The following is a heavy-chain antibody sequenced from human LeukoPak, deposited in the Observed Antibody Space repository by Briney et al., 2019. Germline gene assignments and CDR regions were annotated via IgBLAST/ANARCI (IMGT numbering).Heavy chain of an antibody. V-gene: IGHV3-7*01. Sequence: PGGSLRLSCAASGFTFSTYWMGWVRQAPGKGLEWVANIKQDASEKYYADSVKGRFTISRDNAKNSLYLQMNSLRAEDTAVYYCARDTLGEGEDANYAVYYFDYWGQGTLVTVSS. CDR2: IKQDASEK. J-gene: IGHJ4*02. D-gene: IGHD4/OR15-4a*01. CDR1: GFTFSTYW. CDR3: ARDTLGEGEDANYAVYYFDY.